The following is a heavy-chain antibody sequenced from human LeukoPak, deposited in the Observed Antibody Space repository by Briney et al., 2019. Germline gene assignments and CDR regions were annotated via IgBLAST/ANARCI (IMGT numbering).Heavy chain of an antibody. J-gene: IGHJ6*02. V-gene: IGHV4-31*03. CDR1: GGSISSGGYY. CDR3: ARDAEYYYGSGSYSSGIDV. D-gene: IGHD3-10*01. CDR2: IYYSGST. Sequence: KPSQTLSLTCTVSGGSISSGGYYWSWIRQHPGKGLEWIGYIYYSGSTYYNPSLKSRVTISADTSKNQFSLKLSSVTAADTAVYYCARDAEYYYGSGSYSSGIDVWGQGTTVTVSS.